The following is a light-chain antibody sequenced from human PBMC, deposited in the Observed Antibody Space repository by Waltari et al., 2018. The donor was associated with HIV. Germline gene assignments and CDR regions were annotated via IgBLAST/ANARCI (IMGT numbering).Light chain of an antibody. CDR1: TGDVRGYSH. J-gene: IGLJ2*01. V-gene: IGLV2-8*01. CDR2: GVN. CDR3: SSYGGSNNVV. Sequence: QSALPQPPAASGPPGQSVTISSTGTTGDVRGYSHASWYQQHPGKAPQLMIYGVNKRPSGVPDRFSGSKSGNTASLTVSGLQGEDEAEYYCSSYGGSNNVVFGGGTKLTVL.